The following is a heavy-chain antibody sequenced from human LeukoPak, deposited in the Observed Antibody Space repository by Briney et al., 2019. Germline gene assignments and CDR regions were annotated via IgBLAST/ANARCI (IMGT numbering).Heavy chain of an antibody. J-gene: IGHJ1*01. CDR2: IYYSGST. CDR3: ARPTPPAIAAAGMLH. Sequence: SETLSLTCTVSGGSISSSSYYWGWIRQPPGKGLEWIGSIYYSGSTYYNPSLKSRVTISVDTSKNQFSLKLSSVTAADTAVYYCARPTPPAIAAAGMLHWGQGTLVTLSS. D-gene: IGHD6-13*01. CDR1: GGSISSSSYY. V-gene: IGHV4-39*01.